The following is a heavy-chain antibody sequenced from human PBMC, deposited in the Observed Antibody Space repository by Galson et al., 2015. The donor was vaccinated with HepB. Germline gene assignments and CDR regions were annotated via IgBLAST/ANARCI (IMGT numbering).Heavy chain of an antibody. V-gene: IGHV3-30-3*01. Sequence: SLRLSCAASGFTFSSYAMHWVRQAPGKGLEWVAVISYDGSNKYYADSVKGRFTISRDNSKNTLYLQMNSLRAEDTAVYYCASGYCYYGMDVWGQGTTVTVSS. J-gene: IGHJ6*02. CDR2: ISYDGSNK. CDR1: GFTFSSYA. CDR3: ASGYCYYGMDV.